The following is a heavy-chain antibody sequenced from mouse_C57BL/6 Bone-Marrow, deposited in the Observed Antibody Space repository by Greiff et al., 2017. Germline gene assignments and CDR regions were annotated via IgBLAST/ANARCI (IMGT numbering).Heavy chain of an antibody. D-gene: IGHD2-4*01. Sequence: QVQLQQPGAELVKPGASVQLSCKASGYTFTSYWMHWVKQRPGQGLEWIGMIHPNSGSTNYNEKFKSKATLTVDKSSSTAYMQLSSLTSEDSAVYYCARPHYDYDEGWFAYWGQGTLVTVSA. CDR3: ARPHYDYDEGWFAY. CDR2: IHPNSGST. V-gene: IGHV1-64*01. J-gene: IGHJ3*01. CDR1: GYTFTSYW.